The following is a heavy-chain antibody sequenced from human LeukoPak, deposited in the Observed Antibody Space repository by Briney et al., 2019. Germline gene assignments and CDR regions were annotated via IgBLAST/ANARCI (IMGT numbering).Heavy chain of an antibody. CDR1: GGSFSGYY. J-gene: IGHJ1*01. D-gene: IGHD6-13*01. CDR2: INHSGST. V-gene: IGHV4-34*01. CDR3: ARGPRPGIAAAGWGEKYFQH. Sequence: SETLSFTCAVYGGSFSGYYWSWIRQPPGKGLEWIGEINHSGSTNYNPSLKSRVTISVDTSKNQFSLKLSSVTAADTAVYYCARGPRPGIAAAGWGEKYFQHWGQGTLVTVSS.